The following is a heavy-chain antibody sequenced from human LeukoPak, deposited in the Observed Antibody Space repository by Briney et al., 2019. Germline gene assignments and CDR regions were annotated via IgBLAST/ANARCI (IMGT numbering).Heavy chain of an antibody. CDR3: ASARFLDY. Sequence: ASVKVSCKTSGYTFTAYHIHWVRQAPGHGLEWMGWINPNSGGTNYAQKFQGRVTMTRDTSISTAYMELSRLRSDDTAVYYCASARFLDYWGQGTLVTVSS. CDR2: INPNSGGT. V-gene: IGHV1-2*02. CDR1: GYTFTAYH. D-gene: IGHD3-3*01. J-gene: IGHJ4*02.